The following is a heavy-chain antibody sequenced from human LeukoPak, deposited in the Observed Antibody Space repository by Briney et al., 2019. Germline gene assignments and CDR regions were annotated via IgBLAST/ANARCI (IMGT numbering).Heavy chain of an antibody. J-gene: IGHJ4*02. D-gene: IGHD6-25*01. Sequence: ASVKVSCKASGYIFTGYYMHWVRQAPGQGLEWMGWINPNSGKTRYAQKFQGRVTMTRDTSISTAYMELSRLRSDETAVYYCGTLLSNAAFDYWGQGTLVTVSS. CDR2: INPNSGKT. CDR3: GTLLSNAAFDY. V-gene: IGHV1-2*02. CDR1: GYIFTGYY.